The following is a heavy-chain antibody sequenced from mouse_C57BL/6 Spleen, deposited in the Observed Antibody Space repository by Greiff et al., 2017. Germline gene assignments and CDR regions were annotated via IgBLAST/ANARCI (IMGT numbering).Heavy chain of an antibody. D-gene: IGHD1-1*01. CDR3: ARPITTVVATGDY. V-gene: IGHV1-64*01. CDR1: GYTFTSYW. CDR2: IHPNSGST. Sequence: QVQLQQPGAELVKPGASVKLSCKASGYTFTSYWMHWVKQRPGQGLEWIGMIHPNSGSTNYNEKFKSKATLTVDKSSSTAYMQLSSLTSEDSAVYYGARPITTVVATGDYWGQGTTLTVSS. J-gene: IGHJ2*01.